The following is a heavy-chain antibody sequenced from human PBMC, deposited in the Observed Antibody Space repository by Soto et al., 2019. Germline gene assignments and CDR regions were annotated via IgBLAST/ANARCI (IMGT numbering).Heavy chain of an antibody. Sequence: GGSLRLSCAVSAFTLNNYGIHCGRQALGTGLEWVTMISHDGSATYYADAVQGRFTISRENSKGTVYLQMNTLRSDDTAIYYCAKDLYSSGWYNYFDPWGQGTLVTVSS. CDR3: AKDLYSSGWYNYFDP. J-gene: IGHJ5*02. D-gene: IGHD6-19*01. CDR2: ISHDGSAT. V-gene: IGHV3-30*18. CDR1: AFTLNNYG.